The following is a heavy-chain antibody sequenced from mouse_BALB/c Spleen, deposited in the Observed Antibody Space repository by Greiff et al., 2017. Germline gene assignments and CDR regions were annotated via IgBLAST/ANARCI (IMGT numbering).Heavy chain of an antibody. CDR1: GFTFSSYG. J-gene: IGHJ4*01. CDR2: INSNGGST. D-gene: IGHD2-14*01. Sequence: EVHLVESGGGLVQPGGSLKLSCAASGFTFSSYGMSWVRQTPDKRLELVATINSNGGSTYYPDSVKGRFTISRDNAKNTLYLQMSSLKSEDTAMYDCARTGRRYDYAMDYWGQGTSVTVSS. CDR3: ARTGRRYDYAMDY. V-gene: IGHV5-6-3*01.